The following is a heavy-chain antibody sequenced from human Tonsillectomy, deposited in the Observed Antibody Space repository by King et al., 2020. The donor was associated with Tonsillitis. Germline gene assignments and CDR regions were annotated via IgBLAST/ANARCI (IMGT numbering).Heavy chain of an antibody. J-gene: IGHJ4*02. CDR3: VSDRGGAY. D-gene: IGHD3-16*01. CDR1: GFTFRNNW. Sequence: VQLVESGGGLVQPGGSLRLSCAASGFTFRNNWMTWVRQAPGGGLEWVANIKEDGSEQNYVDSVKGRFTISRDNRKNSLFLQINRLRVRDTAVYYGVSDRGGAYWGQGTLVTVSS. CDR2: IKEDGSEQ. V-gene: IGHV3-7*01.